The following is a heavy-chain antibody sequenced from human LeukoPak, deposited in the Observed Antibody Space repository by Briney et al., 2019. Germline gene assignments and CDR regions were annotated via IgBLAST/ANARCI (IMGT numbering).Heavy chain of an antibody. CDR3: ARGYIEVVLTTTYSFFDP. J-gene: IGHJ5*02. CDR2: VYPSGRT. CDR1: GSSTSSSNW. V-gene: IGHV4-4*02. Sequence: SETLSLTCAVSGSSTSSSNWWSWVRQPPGKGLEWIGDVYPSGRTNYNPSLKSRLTMSVDKSKNQFSLNVNSVTAADTAVYYCARGYIEVVLTTTYSFFDPWGQGILVTVSS. D-gene: IGHD2-15*01.